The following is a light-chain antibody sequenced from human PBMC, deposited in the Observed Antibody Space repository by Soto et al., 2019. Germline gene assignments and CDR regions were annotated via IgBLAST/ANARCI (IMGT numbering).Light chain of an antibody. CDR1: QSVRSN. CDR3: QQYNTWPLF. Sequence: EIVMTQSPATLSVSPGERATLTCRASQSVRSNLAWYQQKPGQAPRLLIYGASTRATGIPARFSGSGSGTEFTLTISSLQSEDFAVYYCQQYNTWPLFFGPWTKLDIK. CDR2: GAS. J-gene: IGKJ3*01. V-gene: IGKV3-15*01.